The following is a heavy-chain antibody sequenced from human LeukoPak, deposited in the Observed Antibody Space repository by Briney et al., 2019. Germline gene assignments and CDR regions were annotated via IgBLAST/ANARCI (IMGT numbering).Heavy chain of an antibody. CDR2: KYYSGST. Sequence: PSETLSLTCTVSGGSISSSSYYWGWIRQPPGKGLEWIGCKYYSGSTYYNPSLKSRVTISVDTSKSQFSLKLSSVTAADTAVYYCARGIILRFLEWPPRPWFDPWGQGTLVTVSS. V-gene: IGHV4-39*01. CDR1: GGSISSSSYY. D-gene: IGHD3-3*01. J-gene: IGHJ5*02. CDR3: ARGIILRFLEWPPRPWFDP.